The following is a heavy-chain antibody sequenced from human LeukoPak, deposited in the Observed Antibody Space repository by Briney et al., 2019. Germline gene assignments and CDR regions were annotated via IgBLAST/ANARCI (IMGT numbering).Heavy chain of an antibody. J-gene: IGHJ3*02. D-gene: IGHD5-24*01. CDR3: AREDGDNSDNAFDI. Sequence: SETLSLTCTVSDGSISTTSDYWGWIRQPPGKGLEWIGSVLYSGETFYNPSLKTRVTVFVDTSKDQFSLQLRSVTASDTAVYYCAREDGDNSDNAFDIWGRGTMVTVSS. V-gene: IGHV4-39*01. CDR2: VLYSGET. CDR1: DGSISTTSDY.